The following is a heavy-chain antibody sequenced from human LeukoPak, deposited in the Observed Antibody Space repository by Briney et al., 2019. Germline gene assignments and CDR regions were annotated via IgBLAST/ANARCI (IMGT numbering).Heavy chain of an antibody. D-gene: IGHD3-10*01. J-gene: IGHJ4*02. V-gene: IGHV5-51*01. CDR1: GYIFTSNW. CDR2: IYPADSDT. CDR3: ARQSRDGSKTRGYYFDY. Sequence: GGSLKISCQISGYIFTSNWIGWVRQMPGKGLESMGIIYPADSDTTYSPSFQGQVTISVDKSISIVYLQWSSLKASDTAIYYCARQSRDGSKTRGYYFDYWGQGTLVTVSS.